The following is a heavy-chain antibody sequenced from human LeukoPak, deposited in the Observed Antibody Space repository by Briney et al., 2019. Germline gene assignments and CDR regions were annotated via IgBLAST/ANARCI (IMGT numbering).Heavy chain of an antibody. CDR3: AKKWGVGTTTLDYFDY. CDR2: ISGSGGST. CDR1: GFTFSSYA. V-gene: IGHV3-23*01. D-gene: IGHD1-26*01. Sequence: GGSLRLSCAASGFTFSSYAMSWVRQAPGKGLEWVSGISGSGGSTYYADSVKGRFTISRDNSKNTLYLQMNSLTDEDTAVYYCAKKWGVGTTTLDYFDYWGQGTQVTVSS. J-gene: IGHJ4*02.